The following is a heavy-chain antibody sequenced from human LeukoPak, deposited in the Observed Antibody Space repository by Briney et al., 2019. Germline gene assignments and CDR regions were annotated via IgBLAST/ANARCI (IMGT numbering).Heavy chain of an antibody. CDR2: INPSGTT. V-gene: IGHV1-46*01. D-gene: IGHD1-7*01. J-gene: IGHJ5*02. CDR1: GYTFTSYC. CDR3: AKCSETGTTRWFDP. Sequence: ASVKVSCKASGYTFTSYCLHWMRQAPGQGLEWMGLINPSGTTTYAQNFQGRVTMIRDTSASTAYMELSSLRSDDTAVYYCAKCSETGTTRWFDPWGQGTLVTVSS.